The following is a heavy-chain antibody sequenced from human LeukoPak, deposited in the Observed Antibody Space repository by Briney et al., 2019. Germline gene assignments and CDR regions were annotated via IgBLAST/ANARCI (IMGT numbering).Heavy chain of an antibody. J-gene: IGHJ4*02. CDR2: ISSSSSYI. D-gene: IGHD2-21*02. CDR3: ARSCGGDCYPDY. Sequence: GGSLRLSCAGSGFTFSSYAMNWVRQAPGKGLEWVSSISSSSSYIYYADSVKGRFTISRDNAKNSLYLQMNSLRAEDTAVYYCARSCGGDCYPDYWGQGTLVTVSS. CDR1: GFTFSSYA. V-gene: IGHV3-21*01.